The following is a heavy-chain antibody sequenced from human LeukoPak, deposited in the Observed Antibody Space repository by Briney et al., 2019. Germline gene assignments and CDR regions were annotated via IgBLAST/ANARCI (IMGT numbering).Heavy chain of an antibody. Sequence: ASVKVSCKASGYTFTTYDINWVRQATGQGLEWMGWMNPNSGNTGYAQKFQGRVTMTRNTSISTAYMELTSLRSEDTAVYYCARGHYRDSSGYNCFGPWGQGTLVTVSS. CDR3: ARGHYRDSSGYNCFGP. V-gene: IGHV1-8*01. D-gene: IGHD3-22*01. CDR1: GYTFTTYD. CDR2: MNPNSGNT. J-gene: IGHJ5*02.